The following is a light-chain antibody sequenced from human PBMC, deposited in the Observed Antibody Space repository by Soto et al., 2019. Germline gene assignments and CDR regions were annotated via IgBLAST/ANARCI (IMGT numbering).Light chain of an antibody. V-gene: IGLV2-14*01. CDR3: SSYTGSNTGM. J-gene: IGLJ3*02. CDR1: SNDVGGYNF. Sequence: QSVLTQPASVSGSLGQSITISCTGTSNDVGGYNFVSWYQQSPGKGPKLMIYEVSKRPSGVSNRFSGSKSGNTASLTISGLQAEDEADYYCSSYTGSNTGMFGGGTKLTVL. CDR2: EVS.